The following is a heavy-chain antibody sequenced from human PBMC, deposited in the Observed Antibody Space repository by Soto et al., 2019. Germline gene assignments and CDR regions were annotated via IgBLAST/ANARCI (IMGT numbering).Heavy chain of an antibody. CDR2: ISGSGGST. CDR1: GFTFSSYA. V-gene: IGHV3-23*01. CDR3: AKDRRIAARPLNGYGMDV. Sequence: EVQLLESGGGLVQPGGSLRLSCAASGFTFSSYAMRWVRQAPGKGLEWVSAISGSGGSTYYADSVKGRFTISRDNSKNTLYLQMNSLRAEDTAVYYCAKDRRIAARPLNGYGMDVWGQGTTVTVSS. J-gene: IGHJ6*02. D-gene: IGHD6-6*01.